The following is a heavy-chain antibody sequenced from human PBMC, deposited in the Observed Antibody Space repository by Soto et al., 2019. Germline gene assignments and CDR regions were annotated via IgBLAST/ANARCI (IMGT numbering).Heavy chain of an antibody. V-gene: IGHV1-69*06. CDR3: ARQLEVNWFDP. D-gene: IGHD1-1*01. CDR1: GGTFSSYA. Sequence: KITCDASGGTFSSYAISWVRQAPGQGLEWMGGIIPIFGTANYAQKFQGRVTITADKSTSTAYMEPSSLRSEDTAVYYCARQLEVNWFDPWGHVTLVPLSP. CDR2: IIPIFGTA. J-gene: IGHJ5*02.